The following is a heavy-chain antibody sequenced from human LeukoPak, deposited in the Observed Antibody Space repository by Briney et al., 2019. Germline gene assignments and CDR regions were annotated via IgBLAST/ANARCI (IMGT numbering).Heavy chain of an antibody. CDR1: GFTFSSYE. CDR3: ARETGSSRQGDV. D-gene: IGHD6-13*01. CDR2: ISSGSSNI. J-gene: IGHJ6*04. Sequence: GGSLRHSCAASGFTFSSYEMNWVRQAPGKGLEWVSYISSGSSNIYYADSVRGRFIISRDNAKNSLFLQMNSLRAEDTAVYYCARETGSSRQGDVWGKGTTVTISS. V-gene: IGHV3-48*03.